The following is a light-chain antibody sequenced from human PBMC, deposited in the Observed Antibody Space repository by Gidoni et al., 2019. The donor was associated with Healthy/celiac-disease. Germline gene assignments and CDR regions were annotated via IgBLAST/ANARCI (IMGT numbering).Light chain of an antibody. V-gene: IGKV3-11*01. Sequence: IVLTQSPAPLSLSPGERATRSCRASQSVSSYLAWYQQKAGQAPRLLIYDASNRATGSPARFRGSGAGTDFTRTISSLEPEDFAVYYCQQRSNWLTFGGGTKVEIK. CDR3: QQRSNWLT. CDR2: DAS. J-gene: IGKJ4*01. CDR1: QSVSSY.